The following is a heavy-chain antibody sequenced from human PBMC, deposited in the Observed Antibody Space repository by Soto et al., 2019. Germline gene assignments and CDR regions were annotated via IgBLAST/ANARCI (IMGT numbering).Heavy chain of an antibody. CDR1: GYTFTTYP. V-gene: IGHV1-3*01. CDR3: ARKGCYGSGIYHFDY. J-gene: IGHJ4*02. D-gene: IGHD3-10*01. CDR2: INAANGDT. Sequence: ASVKVSCKTSGYTFTTYPIHWVRQAPGQSLEWMGFINAANGDTGYSQKFQGRVTIARDTSASTAYMEMSSLRSEDTAVYFCARKGCYGSGIYHFDYWGQGTLVTVSS.